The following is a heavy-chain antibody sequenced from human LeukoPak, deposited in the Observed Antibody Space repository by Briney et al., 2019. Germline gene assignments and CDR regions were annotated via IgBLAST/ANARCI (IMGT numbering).Heavy chain of an antibody. Sequence: SVKVSCKASGGTFSSYAISWVRQAPGQGLEWMGGIIPIFGTANYAQKFQGRVTFTADESTSTAYMELSSLRSEDTAVYYCARHYDILTGYGFLAFDIWGQGTMVTVSS. D-gene: IGHD3-9*01. J-gene: IGHJ3*02. CDR3: ARHYDILTGYGFLAFDI. CDR1: GGTFSSYA. CDR2: IIPIFGTA. V-gene: IGHV1-69*13.